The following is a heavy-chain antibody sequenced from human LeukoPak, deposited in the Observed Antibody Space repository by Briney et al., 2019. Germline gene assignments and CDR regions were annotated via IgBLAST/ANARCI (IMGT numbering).Heavy chain of an antibody. CDR2: IYSGGNT. CDR1: GFSVTHNY. D-gene: IGHD6-13*01. CDR3: TRDTPGIAASVSGG. J-gene: IGHJ4*02. V-gene: IGHV3-53*01. Sequence: GGALRLSCTDSGFSVTHNYTNWVRQAPGKGLEWVALIYSGGNTHYAHSVKGRFTISRDNSKNTLYLQMSSLRVEDTAVYYCTRDTPGIAASVSGGWGQGTLVTVS.